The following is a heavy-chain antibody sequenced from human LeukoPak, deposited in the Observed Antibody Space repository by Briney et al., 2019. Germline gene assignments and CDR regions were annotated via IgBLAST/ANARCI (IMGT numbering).Heavy chain of an antibody. CDR1: GYTLTELS. CDR2: FDPEDGET. V-gene: IGHV1-24*01. Sequence: GASVKVSCKVSGYTLTELSMHWVRQAPGKGLERMGGFDPEDGETIYAQKFQGRVTMTEDTSTDTAYMELSSLRSEDTAVYYWATATPAAKGGGFDYWGQGTLVTVSS. D-gene: IGHD2-2*01. J-gene: IGHJ4*02. CDR3: ATATPAAKGGGFDY.